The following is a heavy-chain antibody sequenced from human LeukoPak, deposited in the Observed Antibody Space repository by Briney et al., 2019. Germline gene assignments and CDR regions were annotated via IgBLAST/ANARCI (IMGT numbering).Heavy chain of an antibody. D-gene: IGHD5-18*01. CDR2: IIPIFGTA. Sequence: SVKVSCKASGGTFSSYAISWVRQAPGQGLEWMGGIIPIFGTANYAQKFQGRVTITADESTSTAYMELSSLRSEDTAVYYCARGDTAMATLFDYWGQGTLVTVSS. CDR1: GGTFSSYA. J-gene: IGHJ4*02. CDR3: ARGDTAMATLFDY. V-gene: IGHV1-69*13.